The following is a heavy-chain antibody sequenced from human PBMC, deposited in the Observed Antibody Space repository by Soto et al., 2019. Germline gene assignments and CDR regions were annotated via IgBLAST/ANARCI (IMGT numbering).Heavy chain of an antibody. J-gene: IGHJ2*01. CDR2: INPNSGGT. CDR3: ARDVRFLEWTVLGQGYFDL. Sequence: ASVKVSCKASGYTFTGYYMHWVRQAPGQGLEWMGWINPNSGGTNYAQKFQGRVTMTRDTSISKAYMELSRLRSDDTAVYYCARDVRFLEWTVLGQGYFDLWGRGTLVTVS. CDR1: GYTFTGYY. V-gene: IGHV1-2*02. D-gene: IGHD3-3*01.